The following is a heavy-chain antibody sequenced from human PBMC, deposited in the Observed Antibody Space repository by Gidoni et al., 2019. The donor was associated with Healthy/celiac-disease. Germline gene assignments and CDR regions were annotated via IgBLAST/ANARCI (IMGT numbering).Heavy chain of an antibody. D-gene: IGHD3-10*01. CDR1: GFTFSSYA. CDR3: AKDRELITTPKIVGWFDP. J-gene: IGHJ5*02. Sequence: EVQLLESGGGLVQPGGSLRLSCAASGFTFSSYAMSWVRQAPGKGLEWVSAISGSGGSTYYADSVKGRFTISRDNSKNTLYLQMNSLRAEDTAVYYCAKDRELITTPKIVGWFDPWGQGTLVTVSS. V-gene: IGHV3-23*01. CDR2: ISGSGGST.